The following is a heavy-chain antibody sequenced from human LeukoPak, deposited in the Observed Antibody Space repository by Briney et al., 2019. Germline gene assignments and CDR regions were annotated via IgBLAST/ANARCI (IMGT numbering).Heavy chain of an antibody. CDR1: GYTLTELS. CDR3: ATGHSGYGHWYFDL. V-gene: IGHV1-24*01. Sequence: ASVKVSCKVSGYTLTELSMHWVRQAPGKGLEWMGGFDPEDGETIYAQKFQGRVTMTEDTSTDTAYMELSSLRSEDTAVYYCATGHSGYGHWYFDLWGRGTLVTVSS. D-gene: IGHD5-12*01. J-gene: IGHJ2*01. CDR2: FDPEDGET.